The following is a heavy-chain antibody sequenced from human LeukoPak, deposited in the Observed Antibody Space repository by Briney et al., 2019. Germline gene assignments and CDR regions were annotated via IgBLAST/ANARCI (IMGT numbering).Heavy chain of an antibody. CDR1: GFTVSSNY. CDR3: AREIEGYFDY. CDR2: IYSGGST. Sequence: GGSLRLSCVASGFTVSSNYMSWVRQAPGKGLEWVSVIYSGGSTYYADSVKGRFTISRDNSKNTLYLQMNSLRAEDTAVYYCAREIEGYFDYWGQGTLVTVSS. J-gene: IGHJ4*02. V-gene: IGHV3-53*01.